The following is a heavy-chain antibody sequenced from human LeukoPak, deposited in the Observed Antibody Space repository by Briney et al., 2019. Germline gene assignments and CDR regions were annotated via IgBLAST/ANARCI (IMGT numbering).Heavy chain of an antibody. J-gene: IGHJ4*02. Sequence: TGGSLRLSCAASGFTFSSYGMHWVRQAPGKGLEWVAATSYDGSNEYYADSVKGRFTVSRDNSRDTLYLQMNSLRPEDTAVYYCAKDHWTDSSGPHFDYWGQGTLVTVSS. CDR3: AKDHWTDSSGPHFDY. CDR2: TSYDGSNE. D-gene: IGHD3-22*01. V-gene: IGHV3-30*18. CDR1: GFTFSSYG.